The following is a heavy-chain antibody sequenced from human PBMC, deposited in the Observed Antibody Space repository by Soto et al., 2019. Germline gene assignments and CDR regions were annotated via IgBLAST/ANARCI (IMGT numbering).Heavy chain of an antibody. D-gene: IGHD4-17*01. CDR2: IYYSGST. CDR3: ARGGSGHGDDNWFDP. V-gene: IGHV4-59*12. CDR1: GGSISSYY. J-gene: IGHJ5*02. Sequence: SETLSLTCTVSGGSISSYYWSWIRQPPGKGLEWIGYIYYSGSTNYNPSLKSRVTISVDTSKNQFSLKLNSVTAADTAVYYCARGGSGHGDDNWFDPWGQGTLVTVS.